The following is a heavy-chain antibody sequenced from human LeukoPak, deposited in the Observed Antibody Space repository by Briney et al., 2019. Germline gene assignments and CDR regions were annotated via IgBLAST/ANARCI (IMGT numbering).Heavy chain of an antibody. J-gene: IGHJ4*02. CDR1: GFTFGSHA. CDR2: IFGSGGSP. D-gene: IGHD5-18*01. Sequence: QAGGSLRLSCEASGFTFGSHAMYWVRHPPGKGLEWVAGIFGSGGSPHYADPVKGRFTISRDNSRNTLYLQINSLRAEDTAVYYCGKTTVGYSSGQKPAWPVDYWGQGTLVTVSS. CDR3: GKTTVGYSSGQKPAWPVDY. V-gene: IGHV3-23*01.